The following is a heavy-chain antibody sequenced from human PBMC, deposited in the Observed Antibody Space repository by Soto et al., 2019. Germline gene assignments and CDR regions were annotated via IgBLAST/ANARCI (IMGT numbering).Heavy chain of an antibody. J-gene: IGHJ6*03. D-gene: IGHD3-9*01. CDR2: ISAYNGNT. Sequence: QVQLVQSGAEVKKPGASVKVSCKASGYTFTSYGISWVRQAPGQGLEWMGWISAYNGNTNYAQQLQGRVTITTDPSTGTAYMELRSLRSDDTAVYYCATFRYFDWSYYMDVWGKGTTVTVSS. CDR3: ATFRYFDWSYYMDV. V-gene: IGHV1-18*01. CDR1: GYTFTSYG.